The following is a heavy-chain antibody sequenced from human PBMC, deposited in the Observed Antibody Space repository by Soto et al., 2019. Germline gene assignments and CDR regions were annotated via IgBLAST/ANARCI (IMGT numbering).Heavy chain of an antibody. D-gene: IGHD5-12*01. J-gene: IGHJ6*02. CDR1: GGTFSSYA. CDR2: IIPIFGTA. CDR3: ARGRYSGYDSPSNYGMDV. Sequence: GASVNVSCKASGGTFSSYAISWVRQAPGQGLEWMGGIIPIFGTANYAQKFQGRVTITADESTSTAYMELSSLRSEDTAVYYCARGRYSGYDSPSNYGMDVWGQGTRVTVSS. V-gene: IGHV1-69*13.